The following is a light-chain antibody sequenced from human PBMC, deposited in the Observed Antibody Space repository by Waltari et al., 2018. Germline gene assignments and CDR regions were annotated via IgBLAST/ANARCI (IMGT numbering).Light chain of an antibody. V-gene: IGKV3D-20*01. CDR2: DAS. Sequence: EIVLTQSPATLSLSPGERATLSCGASQSVSSGYLAWYQQKPGLAPRLLIYDASSRATGIPDRFSGSGSGTDFTLTISRLEPEDFAVYYCQQYGSSPGITFGQGTRLEIK. CDR1: QSVSSGY. CDR3: QQYGSSPGIT. J-gene: IGKJ5*01.